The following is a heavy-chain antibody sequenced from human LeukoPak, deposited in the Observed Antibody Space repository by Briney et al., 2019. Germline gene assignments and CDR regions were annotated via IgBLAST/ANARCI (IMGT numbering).Heavy chain of an antibody. Sequence: ASVKVSCKTSGHSFTDYYMHWVRQAPGQGLEWMGWINPSSGGTSSAQKFQGRVTMTRDTSITTVYMEVSWLTSDDTAIYYCARADRLHGGPYLIGPWGQGTLVTVSS. CDR1: GHSFTDYY. J-gene: IGHJ5*02. V-gene: IGHV1-2*02. CDR3: ARADRLHGGPYLIGP. CDR2: INPSSGGT. D-gene: IGHD2-21*01.